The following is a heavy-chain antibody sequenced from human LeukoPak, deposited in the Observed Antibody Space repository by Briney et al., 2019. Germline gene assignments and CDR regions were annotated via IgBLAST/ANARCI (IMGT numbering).Heavy chain of an antibody. V-gene: IGHV3-23*01. CDR1: GFTFSSYA. CDR2: ISGSGGST. J-gene: IGHJ6*03. Sequence: PGGSLRLSCAASGFTFSSYAMSWVRQAPGKGLEWVSAISGSGGSTYYADSVKGRFTISRDNSKNTLYLQMNSLRAEDTAVYYCAKSNSYEYYYYYMDVWGKGTTVTVSS. D-gene: IGHD5-18*01. CDR3: AKSNSYEYYYYYMDV.